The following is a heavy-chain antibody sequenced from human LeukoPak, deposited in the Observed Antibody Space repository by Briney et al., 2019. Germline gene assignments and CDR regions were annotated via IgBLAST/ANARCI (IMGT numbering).Heavy chain of an antibody. CDR3: AKGKYSSGWAFDY. CDR2: IGCNSGSI. D-gene: IGHD6-19*01. Sequence: PGRSLRLSSAPSGVTFYDDAVHSGPRSAGHRLGGGSGIGCNSGSIGYADSVKGRFTISRDNAKNSLYLQMNSLRAEDTALYYCAKGKYSSGWAFDYWAQGPLVRV. V-gene: IGHV3-9*01. CDR1: GVTFYDDA. J-gene: IGHJ4*02.